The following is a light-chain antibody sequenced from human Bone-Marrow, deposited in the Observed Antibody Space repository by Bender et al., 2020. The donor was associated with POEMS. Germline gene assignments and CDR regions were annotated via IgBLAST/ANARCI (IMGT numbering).Light chain of an antibody. CDR3: ASYTGSSTYI. CDR2: DVS. CDR1: SNDIGNYNY. Sequence: QAVLTQPASVSGSPGQSITISCTGTSNDIGNYNYVSWYQQLPGKAPKLMIYDVSYRPSGVSDRFSGSKSDNTASLTISGLQAEDEADYYCASYTGSSTYIFGTGTKISVL. J-gene: IGLJ1*01. V-gene: IGLV2-14*03.